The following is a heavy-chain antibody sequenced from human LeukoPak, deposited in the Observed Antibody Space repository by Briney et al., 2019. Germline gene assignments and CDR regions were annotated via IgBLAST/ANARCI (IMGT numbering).Heavy chain of an antibody. D-gene: IGHD3-10*01. CDR1: GFTFSSYW. CDR3: ARAPYYYGSGSFWFDY. Sequence: PGGSLRFSCAASGFTFSSYWMSWVRQAPGKGLEWVANIKQDGSEKYYVDSVKGRFTISRDNAKNSLYLQMNSLRAEDTAVYYCARAPYYYGSGSFWFDYWGQGTLVTVSS. V-gene: IGHV3-7*03. J-gene: IGHJ4*02. CDR2: IKQDGSEK.